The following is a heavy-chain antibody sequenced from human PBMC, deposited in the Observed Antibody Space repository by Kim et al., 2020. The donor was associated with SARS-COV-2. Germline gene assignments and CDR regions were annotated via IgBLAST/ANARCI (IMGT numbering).Heavy chain of an antibody. CDR1: GFTFSSYG. V-gene: IGHV3-33*01. CDR2: IWYDGSNK. Sequence: GGSLRLSCAASGFTFSSYGMHWVRQAPGKGLEWVAVIWYDGSNKYYADSVKGRFTISRDNSKNTLYLQMNSLRAEDTAVYYCAGLGSSSPNPPYWGQGTLVTVSA. CDR3: AGLGSSSPNPPY. D-gene: IGHD6-13*01. J-gene: IGHJ4*02.